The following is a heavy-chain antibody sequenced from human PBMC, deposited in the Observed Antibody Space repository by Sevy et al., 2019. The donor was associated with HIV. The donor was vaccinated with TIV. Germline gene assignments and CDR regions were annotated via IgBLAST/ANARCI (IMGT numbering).Heavy chain of an antibody. CDR2: IRYDGSNK. CDR3: AKGGYYDSSGYYYFGLDAFDI. V-gene: IGHV3-30*02. CDR1: GFTFSSYG. J-gene: IGHJ3*02. Sequence: GGSLRLSCAASGFTFSSYGMHWVRQAPGKGLEWVAFIRYDGSNKYYADSVKGRFTISRDNSKNTLYLQMNSLRAEDMAVYYCAKGGYYDSSGYYYFGLDAFDIWGQGTMVTVSS. D-gene: IGHD3-22*01.